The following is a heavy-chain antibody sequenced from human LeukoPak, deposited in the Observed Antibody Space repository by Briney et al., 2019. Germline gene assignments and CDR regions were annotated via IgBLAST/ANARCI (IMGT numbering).Heavy chain of an antibody. V-gene: IGHV3-21*01. CDR3: ARDQTYYYDSSGPDAFDI. Sequence: GGSLRLSCAASGFTFSSYSMNWVRQAPGKGLDWVSSISSSSSYVYYADSVKGRFTISRDNAKDSLYLQMNSLRAEDTAVYYCARDQTYYYDSSGPDAFDIWGQGTMVTVSS. CDR2: ISSSSSYV. D-gene: IGHD3-22*01. CDR1: GFTFSSYS. J-gene: IGHJ3*02.